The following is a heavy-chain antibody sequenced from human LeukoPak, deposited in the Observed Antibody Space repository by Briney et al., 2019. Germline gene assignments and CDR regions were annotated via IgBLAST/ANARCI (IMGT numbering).Heavy chain of an antibody. J-gene: IGHJ4*02. CDR1: GLIFSNYW. CDR3: ARDGKEHQLQFTRGVFPR. CDR2: IKQDGSEN. Sequence: PGGSLRLSCAAPGLIFSNYWMSSVRQAPGKGQEWVANIKQDGSENYYVDSVKGRFTISRDNAKKSLYLQMNSLRAEDAALYYCARDGKEHQLQFTRGVFPRWGQGTLVTVSS. V-gene: IGHV3-7*01. D-gene: IGHD2-2*01.